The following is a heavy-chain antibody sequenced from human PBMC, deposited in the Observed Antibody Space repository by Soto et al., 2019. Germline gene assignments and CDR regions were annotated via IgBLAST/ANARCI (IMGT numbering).Heavy chain of an antibody. Sequence: PSETLSLTCTVSRGSITCSYWDWVRQPAGKGLEWIGHVYTTGSTNYKPSLKSRVTMSVDTSKNQIYLRLSSVTAADTAVYYRARETLANAMDVWGQGITVTVSS. CDR1: RGSITCSY. CDR2: VYTTGST. V-gene: IGHV4-4*07. CDR3: ARETLANAMDV. J-gene: IGHJ6*02.